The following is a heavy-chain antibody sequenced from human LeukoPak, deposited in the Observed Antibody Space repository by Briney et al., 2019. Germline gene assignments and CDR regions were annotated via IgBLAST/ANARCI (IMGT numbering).Heavy chain of an antibody. CDR2: ISGSGGST. CDR3: ARRGSGSYYNAPVDY. J-gene: IGHJ4*02. V-gene: IGHV3-23*01. CDR1: GFTFSSYA. D-gene: IGHD3-10*01. Sequence: GGSLRLSCAASGFTFSSYAMSWVRQAPGKGLEWVSVISGSGGSTYYADSVKGRFTISRDNSKNTLYLQMNSLRAEDTAVYYCARRGSGSYYNAPVDYWGQGTLVTVSS.